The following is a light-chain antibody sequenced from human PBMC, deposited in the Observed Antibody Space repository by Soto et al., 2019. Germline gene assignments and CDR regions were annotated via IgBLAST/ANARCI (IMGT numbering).Light chain of an antibody. CDR1: QSLLHSNGYNY. J-gene: IGKJ4*01. Sequence: DIVMTQSPLSLPVTPGEPASISCRSSQSLLHSNGYNYLDWYLQKLGQSPQVLIYLGSNRASGVPDRFSGSGSGTDFTLKISRVEAEDVGVYYCMQALQTPLTFGGGTKVEIK. CDR2: LGS. CDR3: MQALQTPLT. V-gene: IGKV2-28*01.